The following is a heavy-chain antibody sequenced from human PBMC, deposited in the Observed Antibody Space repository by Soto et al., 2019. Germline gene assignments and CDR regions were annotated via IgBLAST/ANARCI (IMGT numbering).Heavy chain of an antibody. CDR2: IFGGDAP. V-gene: IGHV3-23*01. CDR1: GFTLSNYG. CDR3: AGGITGSGWST. D-gene: IGHD3-10*01. Sequence: PGGSLRLSCAASGFTLSNYGMNWVRQAPGKGLEWVSGIFGGDAPTYTDSVKGRFTISRDNSKNTLFLQINSLRVEDTAIYHCAGGITGSGWSTWGQGTLVTVSS. J-gene: IGHJ5*02.